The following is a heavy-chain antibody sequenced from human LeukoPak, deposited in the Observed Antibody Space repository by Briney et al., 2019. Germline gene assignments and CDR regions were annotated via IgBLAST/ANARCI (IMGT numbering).Heavy chain of an antibody. CDR3: TRLRWSPADAFEI. D-gene: IGHD3-3*01. CDR2: IYSSGNT. J-gene: IGHJ3*02. CDR1: GGSISSSSYY. Sequence: SETLSLTCTVSGGSISSSSYYWGWIRQPPGKGLEWIGNIYSSGNTYYNPSLKSRVTLSVDTSRNQFSLKLNSVTAADTAVYYCTRLRWSPADAFEIWGQGTLVIVSS. V-gene: IGHV4-39*01.